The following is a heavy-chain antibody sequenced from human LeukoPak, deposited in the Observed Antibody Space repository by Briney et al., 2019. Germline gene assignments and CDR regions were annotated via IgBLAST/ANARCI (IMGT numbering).Heavy chain of an antibody. CDR1: GFTFSDYG. D-gene: IGHD5-24*01. V-gene: IGHV3-23*01. CDR3: AKGGDGYNYYFDY. Sequence: GGSLRLSSTVSGFTFSDYGMSWVRQAPGKGLEWLSGISGSGGSIRYADSVKGRFIISRDNSKNTLYLQMNSLRAEDTAVYYCAKGGDGYNYYFDYWGQETLVTVSS. CDR2: ISGSGGSI. J-gene: IGHJ4*02.